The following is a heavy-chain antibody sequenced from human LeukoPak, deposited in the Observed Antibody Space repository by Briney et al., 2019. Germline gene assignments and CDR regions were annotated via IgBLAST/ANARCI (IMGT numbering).Heavy chain of an antibody. Sequence: GGSLRLSCAASGFTFSDYYMSWIRQAPGKGLEWVSYISSSGSTIYYADSVKGRFTISRDNAKNSLYLQMNSLRAEDTAVYYCARAREEVLLWFGEFFDYWGQGTLVTVSS. CDR2: ISSSGSTI. V-gene: IGHV3-11*01. D-gene: IGHD3-10*01. J-gene: IGHJ4*02. CDR1: GFTFSDYY. CDR3: ARAREEVLLWFGEFFDY.